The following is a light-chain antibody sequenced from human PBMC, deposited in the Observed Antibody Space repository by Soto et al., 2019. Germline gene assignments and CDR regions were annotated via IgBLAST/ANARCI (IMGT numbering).Light chain of an antibody. CDR3: GTWDSSLSSVI. J-gene: IGLJ2*01. Sequence: QSVLTQPPSVSADPGQKVTISCSGSSSNIENNYVSWYQQLPGAAPRLLIYDNNRRPSGIPDRFSGSKSGTSATLGITGLQTGDEADYYCGTWDSSLSSVIFGGGTQLTVL. V-gene: IGLV1-51*01. CDR1: SSNIENNY. CDR2: DNN.